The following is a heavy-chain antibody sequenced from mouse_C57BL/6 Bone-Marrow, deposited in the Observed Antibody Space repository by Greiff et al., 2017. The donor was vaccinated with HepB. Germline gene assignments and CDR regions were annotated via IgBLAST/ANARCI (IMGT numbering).Heavy chain of an antibody. Sequence: EVKLQESGAELVRPGASVKLSCTASGFNIKDYYMHWVKQRPEQGLEWIGRIDPEDGDTEYAPKFQGKATMTADTSSNTAYLQLSSLTSEDTAVYYCTTYSNWGYYAMDYWGQGTSVTVSS. D-gene: IGHD2-5*01. J-gene: IGHJ4*01. CDR2: IDPEDGDT. CDR3: TTYSNWGYYAMDY. CDR1: GFNIKDYY. V-gene: IGHV14-1*01.